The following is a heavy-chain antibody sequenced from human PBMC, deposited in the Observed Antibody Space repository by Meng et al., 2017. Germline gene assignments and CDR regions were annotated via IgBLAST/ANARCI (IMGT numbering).Heavy chain of an antibody. CDR3: VRVRYSSSWYLFDY. J-gene: IGHJ4*02. Sequence: QAESVESGGGVVQPGRSLELSCAGFGFTFRGYGMHWVRQAPGKGLEWVAVIWYDGSNKYYADSVKGRFTISRDNSKNTLYLQMNSLRAEDTAVHYCVRVRYSSSWYLFDYWGQGTLVTVSS. V-gene: IGHV3-33*01. D-gene: IGHD6-13*01. CDR2: IWYDGSNK. CDR1: GFTFRGYG.